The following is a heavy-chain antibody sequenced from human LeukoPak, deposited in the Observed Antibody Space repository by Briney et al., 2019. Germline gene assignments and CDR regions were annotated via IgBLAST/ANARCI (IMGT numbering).Heavy chain of an antibody. J-gene: IGHJ4*02. D-gene: IGHD1-1*01. CDR1: GFTSSSYG. CDR2: ISYDGSNK. V-gene: IGHV3-30*18. Sequence: GRSLRLSCAASGFTSSSYGMHWVRQAPGKGLEWVAVISYDGSNKYYADSVKGRFTISRDNSKNTLYLQMNSLRAEDTAVYCCAKGTGESGTTWAEYYFDYWGQGTLVTVSS. CDR3: AKGTGESGTTWAEYYFDY.